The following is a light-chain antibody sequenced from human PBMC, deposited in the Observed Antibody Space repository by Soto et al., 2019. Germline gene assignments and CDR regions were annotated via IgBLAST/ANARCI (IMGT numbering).Light chain of an antibody. CDR2: DDN. CDR1: SSNIKTQY. V-gene: IGLV1-51*01. J-gene: IGLJ2*01. CDR3: GTWDSSLSDVG. Sequence: QSVLTQPPSVSAAPGQKVTISCSGNSSNIKTQYVSWYQQLPGTAPKLLIYDDNKRPSGIPDRFSGSKSGTSATLGISGLQTGDEADYYCGTWDSSLSDVGFGGGTKLTVL.